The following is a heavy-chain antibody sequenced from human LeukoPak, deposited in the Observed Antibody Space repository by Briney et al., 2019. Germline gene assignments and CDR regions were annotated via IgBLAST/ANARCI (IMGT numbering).Heavy chain of an antibody. V-gene: IGHV4-4*07. CDR1: GGSISSYY. J-gene: IGHJ6*02. CDR3: ARDGVVAATPYYYYGMDV. CDR2: IYTSGST. Sequence: PSETLSLTCTVSGGSISSYYWSWIRQPAGKGLEWIGRIYTSGSTNYNPSLKSRVTMSVDTSKNQFSLKLSSVTAADTAVYYCARDGVVAATPYYYYGMDVWGQGTTVTVSS. D-gene: IGHD2-15*01.